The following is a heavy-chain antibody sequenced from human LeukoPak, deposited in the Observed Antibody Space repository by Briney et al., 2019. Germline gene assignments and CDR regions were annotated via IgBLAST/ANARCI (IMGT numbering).Heavy chain of an antibody. V-gene: IGHV3-30-3*01. D-gene: IGHD6-13*01. CDR3: AREGSSWYHNWLDP. J-gene: IGHJ5*02. CDR2: ISYDGSNK. CDR1: GFTFSSYG. Sequence: GRSLRLSCAASGFTFSSYGVHWVRQAPGKGLEWVAVISYDGSNKYYADSVKGRFTISRDNSKNTLYLQMNSLRAEDTAVYCCAREGSSWYHNWLDPWGQGTLVTVSS.